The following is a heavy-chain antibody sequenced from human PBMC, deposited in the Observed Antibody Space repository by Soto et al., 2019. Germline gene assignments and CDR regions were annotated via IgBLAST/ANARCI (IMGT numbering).Heavy chain of an antibody. J-gene: IGHJ6*02. CDR3: ARLWYGDSQPVYGMDV. CDR2: LNPSGGNT. V-gene: IGHV1-46*01. CDR1: GYAFTTYH. Sequence: QVQLVHSGAEVKEPGASVTVSCKTSGYAFTTYHIHWMRQAPGQGLEWMGILNPSGGNTNYEQKFRGRDTITRDTSPSTVYMELSSLGAEDTAVYYCARLWYGDSQPVYGMDVWGQGTTVTVSS. D-gene: IGHD3-10*01.